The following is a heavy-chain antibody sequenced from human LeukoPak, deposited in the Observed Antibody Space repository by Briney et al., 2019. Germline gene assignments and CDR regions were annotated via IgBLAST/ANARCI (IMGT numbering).Heavy chain of an antibody. CDR1: RYTFTGYY. V-gene: IGHV1-2*02. CDR2: INPNSVGT. J-gene: IGHJ5*02. CDR3: ARAPPITRGPFDP. Sequence: GASVKVSCKASRYTFTGYYMHWVRQAPGQGLEWMGWINPNSVGTNYAQKFQGRVTMTRDTSISTVYMELSRLRSDDTPVYYCARAPPITRGPFDPWGQGTLVTVSS. D-gene: IGHD3-10*01.